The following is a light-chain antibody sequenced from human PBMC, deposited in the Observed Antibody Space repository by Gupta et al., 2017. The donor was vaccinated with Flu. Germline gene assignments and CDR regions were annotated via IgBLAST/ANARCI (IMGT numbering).Light chain of an antibody. CDR2: RNT. V-gene: IGLV1-40*01. CDR3: QSYDSSLSGWL. J-gene: IGLJ3*02. CDR1: SSNIGADYD. Sequence: QSVLTQPPSVSGAPGQRVTISCTGSSSNIGADYDVHWYQHLPGTAPKLLIFRNTNRPSGVPDRFSASKSDTSASLAITGLQAEDEGDYYCQSYDSSLSGWLFGGGTKLTVL.